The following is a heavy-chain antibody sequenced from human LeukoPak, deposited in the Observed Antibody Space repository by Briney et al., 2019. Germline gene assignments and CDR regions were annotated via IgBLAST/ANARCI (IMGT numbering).Heavy chain of an antibody. J-gene: IGHJ4*02. CDR3: AGPKSGSYTRGLDY. CDR2: IYHSGST. D-gene: IGHD1-26*01. CDR1: GYSISSGYY. V-gene: IGHV4-38-2*01. Sequence: KPSETLSLTCPVSGYSISSGYYWGWIRPPPGKGLEWIGIIYHSGSTYYNPSLKSRVTISGDTSKNQFSLKLSSVTAADTAVYYCAGPKSGSYTRGLDYWGQGTLVTVSS.